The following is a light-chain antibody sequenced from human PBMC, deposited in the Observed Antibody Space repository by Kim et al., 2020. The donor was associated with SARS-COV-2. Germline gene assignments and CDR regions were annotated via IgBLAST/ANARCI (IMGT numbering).Light chain of an antibody. Sequence: LAPGERGTLSCRASQRISSYLAWYQQKPGQAPRLLIYDASNRATGIPARFSGSGSGTDFTLTISSLEPEDFAVYYCQQGSNWPRTFGPGTKVDIK. J-gene: IGKJ3*01. V-gene: IGKV3-11*01. CDR1: QRISSY. CDR3: QQGSNWPRT. CDR2: DAS.